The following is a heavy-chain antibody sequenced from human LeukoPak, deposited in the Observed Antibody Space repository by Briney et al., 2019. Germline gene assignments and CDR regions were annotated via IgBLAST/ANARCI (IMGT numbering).Heavy chain of an antibody. D-gene: IGHD2-2*02. Sequence: GESLQISCKGSGYRFTSYWIGWVRQMPGKSLEWMGLIYPDDSDTRYSPSFQGQVTISADKSISTAYLQWSSLKASDTAMYYCAIGGDSTTSCYRCFDYWGQGTLVTVSS. CDR3: AIGGDSTTSCYRCFDY. J-gene: IGHJ4*02. V-gene: IGHV5-51*01. CDR2: IYPDDSDT. CDR1: GYRFTSYW.